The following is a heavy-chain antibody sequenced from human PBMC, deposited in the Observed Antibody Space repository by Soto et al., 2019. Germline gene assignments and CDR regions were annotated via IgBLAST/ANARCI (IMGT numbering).Heavy chain of an antibody. Sequence: GGSLRLSCAASGFTFSTYSMNWVRQPPGKGLEWLSSISSSGYYIYYADSGKGRFTISRDNAKNSLYLQINILRAEDTAVYYCARVYLGCSSTTCLYYFDYWGQGTLVTVSS. CDR2: ISSSGYYI. CDR3: ARVYLGCSSTTCLYYFDY. D-gene: IGHD2-2*01. J-gene: IGHJ4*02. CDR1: GFTFSTYS. V-gene: IGHV3-21*01.